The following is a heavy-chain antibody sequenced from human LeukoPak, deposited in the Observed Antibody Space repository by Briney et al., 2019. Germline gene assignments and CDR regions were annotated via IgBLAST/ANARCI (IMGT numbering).Heavy chain of an antibody. J-gene: IGHJ4*02. V-gene: IGHV4-59*08. Sequence: SETLSLTCTVSGGSISSYYWSWIRQPPGEGLEWIGYIYYSGSTNYNPSLKSRLTISVDASKNQFSLKLSSVTATDTAVYYCARLTTVTQGYFDSWGQGTLVTVSS. CDR1: GGSISSYY. CDR2: IYYSGST. D-gene: IGHD4-17*01. CDR3: ARLTTVTQGYFDS.